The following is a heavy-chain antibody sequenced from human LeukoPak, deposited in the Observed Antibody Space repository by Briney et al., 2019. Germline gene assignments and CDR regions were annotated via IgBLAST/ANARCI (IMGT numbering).Heavy chain of an antibody. Sequence: GGSLRLSCEASGFSFSSFGMHWVRQAPGKGLEWVAFIHYSGSSQYYADSVKGRFTISRDISKSTLYLQMSSLTTEDTAVYYCAKVRRISGYYSIDYWGQGTLVIVSS. D-gene: IGHD3-22*01. CDR2: IHYSGSSQ. CDR1: GFSFSSFG. V-gene: IGHV3-30*02. J-gene: IGHJ4*02. CDR3: AKVRRISGYYSIDY.